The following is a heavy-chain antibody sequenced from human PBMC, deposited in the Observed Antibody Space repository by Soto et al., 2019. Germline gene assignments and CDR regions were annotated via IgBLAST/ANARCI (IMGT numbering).Heavy chain of an antibody. CDR2: IYYSGST. V-gene: IGHV4-59*01. D-gene: IGHD3-3*01. Sequence: QVQLQESGPGLVKPSETLSLTCTVSGGSISSYYWSWIRQPPGKGLEWIGYIYYSGSTNYNPSLKSRVTISVDTSKTQFSLKLSSVTAADTAVYYCARGVSYDFWSGYYTNWFDPWGQGTLVTVSS. J-gene: IGHJ5*02. CDR1: GGSISSYY. CDR3: ARGVSYDFWSGYYTNWFDP.